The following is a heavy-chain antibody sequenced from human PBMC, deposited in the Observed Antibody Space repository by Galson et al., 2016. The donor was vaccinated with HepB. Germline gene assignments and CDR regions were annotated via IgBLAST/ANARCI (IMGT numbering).Heavy chain of an antibody. CDR1: GGSINSNNW. CDR2: IYQSGTT. J-gene: IGHJ5*02. V-gene: IGHV4-4*02. Sequence: SETLSLTCAVSGGSINSNNWWNWVRQPPGKGLEWIGEIYQSGTTHYNSSLKSRVTISIDNSKNQFSLRMTSVTATDTAVYYCSGGELARGFDPWGQGSLVTV. D-gene: IGHD5-24*01. CDR3: SGGELARGFDP.